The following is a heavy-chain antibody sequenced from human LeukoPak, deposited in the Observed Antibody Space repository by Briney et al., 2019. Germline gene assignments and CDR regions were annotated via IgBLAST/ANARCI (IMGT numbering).Heavy chain of an antibody. V-gene: IGHV3-66*02. CDR2: IYSGDNT. Sequence: GGSLRLSCAASGFTVSNNYMSWVRQAPGKGLEWVSVIYSGDNTYYIQSVKGRFTISRDNSKNTLFLQMSRLRAEDTAVYYCAGRRVLDASFDYWGQGTLVTVSS. D-gene: IGHD3-16*01. CDR3: AGRRVLDASFDY. CDR1: GFTVSNNY. J-gene: IGHJ4*02.